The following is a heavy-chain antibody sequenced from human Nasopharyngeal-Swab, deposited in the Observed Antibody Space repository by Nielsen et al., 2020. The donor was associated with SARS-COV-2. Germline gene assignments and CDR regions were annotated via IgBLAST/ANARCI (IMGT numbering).Heavy chain of an antibody. D-gene: IGHD3-16*01. V-gene: IGHV3-23*01. J-gene: IGHJ6*02. Sequence: GESLKISCGASGFTFSSYTMSWVRRAPGRGLEWVSAITGSGDATNYADSVRGRFTISRDNSKSTLYLQMNSLRAEDTAEYFCAKDGVRLNGIDVWGQGTTVTV. CDR2: ITGSGDAT. CDR1: GFTFSSYT. CDR3: AKDGVRLNGIDV.